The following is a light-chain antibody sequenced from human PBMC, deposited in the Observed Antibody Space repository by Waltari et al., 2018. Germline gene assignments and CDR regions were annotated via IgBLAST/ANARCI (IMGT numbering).Light chain of an antibody. CDR1: QSVSSY. J-gene: IGKJ3*01. CDR3: QQRSNWPLT. CDR2: DAS. V-gene: IGKV3-11*01. Sequence: EIVLTQSPATLSLSPGERATLSCRASQSVSSYLAWYQQKPGQAPRPLIYDASNRATGIPARLSGSGSGTDFTLTISSLEPEDFAVYYCQQRSNWPLTFGPGTKVDIK.